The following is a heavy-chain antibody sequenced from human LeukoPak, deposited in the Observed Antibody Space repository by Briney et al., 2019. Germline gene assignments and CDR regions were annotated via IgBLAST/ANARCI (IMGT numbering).Heavy chain of an antibody. Sequence: GGSLRLSCAASGFTFNSAAMTWVRQAPGKGLEWVSVVSNTGANTYYADSVEGRFTISRDNSKNTLYLQMNSLRAEDTAIYYCAKDLQGSYWGQGTLVTVSS. CDR3: AKDLQGSY. CDR2: VSNTGANT. J-gene: IGHJ4*02. V-gene: IGHV3-23*01. CDR1: GFTFNSAA.